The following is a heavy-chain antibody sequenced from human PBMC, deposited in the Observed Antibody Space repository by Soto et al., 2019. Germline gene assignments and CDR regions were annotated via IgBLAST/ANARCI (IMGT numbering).Heavy chain of an antibody. Sequence: QMQLVESGGGVVQPGRSLRLSCAASGFFFRNFGMHWVRRAPGKGLEWVAAISGDGNDKYYPDSMKGRFTISRDNFNNTLYLQLNSLRPEDTAVYHCVQGASTAHQPLDSWGQGVLVTVSS. V-gene: IGHV3-30*03. CDR2: ISGDGNDK. CDR3: VQGASTAHQPLDS. J-gene: IGHJ4*02. CDR1: GFFFRNFG. D-gene: IGHD1-26*01.